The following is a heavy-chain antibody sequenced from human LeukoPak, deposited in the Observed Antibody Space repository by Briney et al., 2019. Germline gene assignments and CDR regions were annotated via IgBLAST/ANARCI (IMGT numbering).Heavy chain of an antibody. V-gene: IGHV4-59*02. Sequence: SETLSLTCTVSGGSVSSYYWSWIRQPPGKGLEWIGYIYYSGSTNYNPSLKSRVTISVDTSKNQFSLKLSSVTAADTAVYYCARTTEGGYSYGYFYYYYMDVWGKGTTVTISS. CDR3: ARTTEGGYSYGYFYYYYMDV. CDR1: GGSVSSYY. CDR2: IYYSGST. D-gene: IGHD5-18*01. J-gene: IGHJ6*03.